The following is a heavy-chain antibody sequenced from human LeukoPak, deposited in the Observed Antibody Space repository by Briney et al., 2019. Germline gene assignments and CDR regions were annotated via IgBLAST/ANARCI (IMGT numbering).Heavy chain of an antibody. CDR3: ATISAQTFDI. CDR2: IKPEGSDK. V-gene: IGHV3-7*01. CDR1: GFSFRSHW. Sequence: PGGSLRLSCVGSGFSFRSHWVNWVRQSPGKGLEWVANIKPEGSDKYYVDSARGRFTVSRDNAKNSAFLQMNSLRAEDTAIYYCATISAQTFDIWGQGTLVSVSS. J-gene: IGHJ3*02. D-gene: IGHD5-24*01.